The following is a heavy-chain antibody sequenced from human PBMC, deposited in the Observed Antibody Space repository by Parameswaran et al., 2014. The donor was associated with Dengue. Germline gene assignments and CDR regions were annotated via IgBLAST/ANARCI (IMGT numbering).Heavy chain of an antibody. D-gene: IGHD1-1*01. Sequence: WVRQAPGQGLEWMGWINPNSGGTNYAQKFQGRVTMTRDTSISTAYMELSRLRSDDTAVYYCAREGKMEAFDIWGQGTMVTVSS. J-gene: IGHJ3*02. V-gene: IGHV1-2*02. CDR2: INPNSGGT. CDR3: AREGKMEAFDI.